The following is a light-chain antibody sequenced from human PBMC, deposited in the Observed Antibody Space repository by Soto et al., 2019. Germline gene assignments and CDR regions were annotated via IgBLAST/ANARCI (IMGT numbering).Light chain of an antibody. CDR1: QSLSKS. V-gene: IGKV3-11*01. J-gene: IGKJ4*01. CDR2: DAS. CDR3: QHRSKWRGT. Sequence: EIVLTQSPGTWSFSPREISSLSCRASQSLSKSLAWSQQKPGQAPRPLIYDASNRASVIPARFSGIGSGTSLTLTIIILEHEDFEIYYCQHRSKWRGTFG.